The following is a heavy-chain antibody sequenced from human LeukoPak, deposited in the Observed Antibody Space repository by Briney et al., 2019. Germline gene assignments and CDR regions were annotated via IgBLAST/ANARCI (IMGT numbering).Heavy chain of an antibody. D-gene: IGHD6-6*01. CDR3: ASGSSPLYFVY. CDR1: GGSISSYH. V-gene: IGHV4-59*01. CDR2: IYYSGNT. Sequence: SETLSLTCTVSGGSISSYHWSWIRQSPEKGLEWIGYIYYSGNTNYNPSLRSRVTISLDTSKNQFFLKVNSVTAADTAVYYCASGSSPLYFVYWGQGTLVTVSS. J-gene: IGHJ4*02.